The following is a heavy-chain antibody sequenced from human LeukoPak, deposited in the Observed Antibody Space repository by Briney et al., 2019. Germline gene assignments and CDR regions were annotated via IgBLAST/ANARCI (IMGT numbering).Heavy chain of an antibody. CDR3: ARDGYNEGYGY. J-gene: IGHJ4*02. CDR1: GGSVSSGSYY. Sequence: SETLSLTCSVSGGSVSSGSYYWNWIRQPPRKGLERIGYIYYSGSTNYNPSLKSRVTISIDTSKNQFSLKLSSVTAADTAVYYCARDGYNEGYGYWGQGILVTVSS. V-gene: IGHV4-61*01. D-gene: IGHD5-24*01. CDR2: IYYSGST.